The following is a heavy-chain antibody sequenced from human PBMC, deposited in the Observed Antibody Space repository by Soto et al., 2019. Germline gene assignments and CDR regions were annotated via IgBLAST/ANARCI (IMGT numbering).Heavy chain of an antibody. Sequence: SETLSLTCTVSGGSISSSSYYWGWIRQPPGKGLEWIGSIYHSGSTYYNPSLKSRVTISVDRSKNQFSLKLSSVTAADTAVYYCAAGAIFGVVPLDYWGQGTLVTVSS. D-gene: IGHD3-3*01. J-gene: IGHJ4*02. CDR1: GGSISSSSYY. CDR2: IYHSGST. CDR3: AAGAIFGVVPLDY. V-gene: IGHV4-39*07.